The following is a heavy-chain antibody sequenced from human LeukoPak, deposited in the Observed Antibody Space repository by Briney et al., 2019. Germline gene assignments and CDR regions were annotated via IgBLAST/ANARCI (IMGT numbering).Heavy chain of an antibody. CDR3: ASEGYCSGGSCYSSWFDP. Sequence: PGGSLRLSCAASGFTFSSYGMHWVRQAPGMGLEWVAVIWYDGSNKYYADSVKGRFTISRDNSKNTLYLQMNSLRAEDTAVYYCASEGYCSGGSCYSSWFDPWGQGTLVTVSS. V-gene: IGHV3-33*01. D-gene: IGHD2-15*01. CDR1: GFTFSSYG. J-gene: IGHJ5*02. CDR2: IWYDGSNK.